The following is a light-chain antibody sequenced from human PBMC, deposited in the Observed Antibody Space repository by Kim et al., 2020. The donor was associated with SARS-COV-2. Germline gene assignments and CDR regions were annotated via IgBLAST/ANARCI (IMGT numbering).Light chain of an antibody. V-gene: IGLV2-8*01. CDR1: SRDVGGYNY. J-gene: IGLJ1*01. CDR3: SSYAGSNNLYV. CDR2: EVT. Sequence: SVTITCTGTSRDVGGYNYVYGYQQLPGKAPKLMINEVTKRPSGVPDRFSGSKSGNTASLTVSRLQAEDEADYDCSSYAGSNNLYVFGTGTKVTVL.